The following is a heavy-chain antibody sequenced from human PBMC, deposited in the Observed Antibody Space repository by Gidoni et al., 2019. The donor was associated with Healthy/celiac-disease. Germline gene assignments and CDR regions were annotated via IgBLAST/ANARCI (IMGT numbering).Heavy chain of an antibody. CDR2: INPNSGGT. Sequence: QVHLVQSGAEVTKPGASVNVPCQPSGYIFTDYFIHWGRQAPGQGLEWMGWINPNSGGTNDAQRYQGRVTMTRDTSISTAYMKLSRLRSDDTALYYCALIVGTVDYWGQGTLVTVSS. J-gene: IGHJ4*02. CDR1: GYIFTDYF. D-gene: IGHD1-26*01. V-gene: IGHV1-2*02. CDR3: ALIVGTVDY.